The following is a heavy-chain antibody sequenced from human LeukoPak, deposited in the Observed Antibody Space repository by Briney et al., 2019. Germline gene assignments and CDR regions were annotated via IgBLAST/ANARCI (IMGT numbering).Heavy chain of an antibody. Sequence: SETLSLTWTVSGGSISSSSYYWGWIRQPPGKGLEWIGSIYYSGSTYYNPSLKSRVTISVDTSKNQFSLKLSSVTAADTAVYYCARDSSGCFDYWGQGTLVTVSS. J-gene: IGHJ4*02. D-gene: IGHD3-22*01. CDR1: GGSISSSSYY. CDR2: IYYSGST. V-gene: IGHV4-39*07. CDR3: ARDSSGCFDY.